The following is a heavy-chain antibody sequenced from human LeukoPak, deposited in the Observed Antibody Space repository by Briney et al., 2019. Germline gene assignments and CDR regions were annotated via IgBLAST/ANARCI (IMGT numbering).Heavy chain of an antibody. V-gene: IGHV3-53*01. D-gene: IGHD1-26*01. J-gene: IGHJ3*02. CDR1: GLTVSNNY. Sequence: GGSLRLSCAAPGLTVSNNYMSWVRQAPGKGLEWVSVIYNSGGTNYADSVKGRFTISRDNSKNTLYLQMNSLRAEDTAVYYCARHTSREAFDIWGQGTMVTVSS. CDR3: ARHTSREAFDI. CDR2: IYNSGGT.